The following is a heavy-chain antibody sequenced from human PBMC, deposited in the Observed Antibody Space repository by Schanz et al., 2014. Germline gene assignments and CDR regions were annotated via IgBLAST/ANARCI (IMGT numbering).Heavy chain of an antibody. CDR1: GGSITRKTYY. CDR2: IYTSGST. V-gene: IGHV4-61*05. CDR3: ARHGRGLAKYQLLYFDY. D-gene: IGHD2-2*01. Sequence: QLELQESGPGLVKPSETLSLTCTVSGGSITRKTYYWGWIRQPPGKGLEWIGRIYTSGSTNYNPSLKSRVTMSVDTSKNQFSLKLSSVTDADTAVYYCARHGRGLAKYQLLYFDYWGQGTLVTVSS. J-gene: IGHJ4*02.